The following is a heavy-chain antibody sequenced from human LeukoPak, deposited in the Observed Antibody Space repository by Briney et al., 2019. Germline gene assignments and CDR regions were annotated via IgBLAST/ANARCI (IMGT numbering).Heavy chain of an antibody. CDR3: AKAGSGWYLDY. D-gene: IGHD6-19*01. J-gene: IGHJ4*02. CDR1: GFTFNDHA. Sequence: GGSLRLFCAASGFTFNDHAMLWVRQPPGKGLEWVSGISWNSGSKGYADSVKGRFTISRDNAKNSLYLQMNSLRAEDTALYYCAKAGSGWYLDYWGQGTLVTVSS. CDR2: ISWNSGSK. V-gene: IGHV3-9*01.